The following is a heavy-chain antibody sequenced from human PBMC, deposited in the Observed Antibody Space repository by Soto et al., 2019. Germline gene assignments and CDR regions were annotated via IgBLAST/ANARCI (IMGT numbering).Heavy chain of an antibody. CDR3: AADRKIVGTIGAFDC. CDR1: KNTLTALT. D-gene: IGHD1-26*01. Sequence: VASVQVSCKVPKNTLTALTLDWFRPAPEKGLEWMGRSAPEEGEPIYPQKFQGRVSMTEDPSTDTAYMELTSLRFEDTAVYFCAADRKIVGTIGAFDCWGQGTQVTVSS. CDR2: SAPEEGEP. V-gene: IGHV1-24*01. J-gene: IGHJ4*02.